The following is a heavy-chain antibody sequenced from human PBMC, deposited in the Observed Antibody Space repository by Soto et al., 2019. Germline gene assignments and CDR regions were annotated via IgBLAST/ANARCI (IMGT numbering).Heavy chain of an antibody. CDR1: GFTFSSYA. CDR3: AKDRRYSYGPTDY. D-gene: IGHD5-18*01. J-gene: IGHJ4*02. Sequence: EVQLLESGGGLVQPGGSLRLSCAASGFTFSSYAMSWVRQAPGKGLEWVSAISGSGGSTYYADSVKGRFTISRDNSKNTLYLQMNSLRAEDTAGYYCAKDRRYSYGPTDYWGQGTLVTVSS. V-gene: IGHV3-23*01. CDR2: ISGSGGST.